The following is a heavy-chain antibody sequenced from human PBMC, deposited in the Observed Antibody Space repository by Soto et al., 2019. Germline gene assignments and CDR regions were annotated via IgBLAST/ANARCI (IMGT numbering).Heavy chain of an antibody. V-gene: IGHV4-31*03. J-gene: IGHJ4*02. Sequence: PSETLSLTCTVSGVSISSGAYYWSWIRQHPGKGLEWIGNINYSGSTYYNPSLKSRVTISADTSKNQFSLKLSSVTAADTAVYYCARDTSDGASKLFDYWGQGTLVTVSS. CDR1: GVSISSGAYY. D-gene: IGHD3-10*01. CDR2: INYSGST. CDR3: ARDTSDGASKLFDY.